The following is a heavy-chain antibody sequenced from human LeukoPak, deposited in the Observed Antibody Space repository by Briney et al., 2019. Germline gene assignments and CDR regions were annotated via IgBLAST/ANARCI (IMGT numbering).Heavy chain of an antibody. D-gene: IGHD1-26*01. J-gene: IGHJ4*02. V-gene: IGHV4-59*01. Sequence: SETLSLTYTVSGGSISSYYWSWIRQPPGKGLEWIGYIYYSGSTNYNPSLKSRVTISVDTSKNQFSLKLSSVTAADTAVYYCARVGMGAAVFDYWGQGTLVTVSS. CDR3: ARVGMGAAVFDY. CDR2: IYYSGST. CDR1: GGSISSYY.